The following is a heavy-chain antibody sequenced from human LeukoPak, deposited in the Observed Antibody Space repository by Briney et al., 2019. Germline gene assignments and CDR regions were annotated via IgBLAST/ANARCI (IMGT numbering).Heavy chain of an antibody. CDR1: GYTFTSYD. CDR2: MNPNSGNT. D-gene: IGHD3-3*01. V-gene: IGHV1-8*03. Sequence: GASVKVSCKASGYTFTSYDINWVRQATGQGLEWMGWMNPNSGNTGYAQKFQGRVTITRNTSISTAYMELSSLGSEDTAVYYCATGIGGRFLEWLFDYWGQGTLVTVSS. J-gene: IGHJ4*02. CDR3: ATGIGGRFLEWLFDY.